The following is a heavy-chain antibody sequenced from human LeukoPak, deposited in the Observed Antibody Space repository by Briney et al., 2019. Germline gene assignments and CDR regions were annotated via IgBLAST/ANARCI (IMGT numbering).Heavy chain of an antibody. Sequence: GGSLRLSCAASGFTFSTYSMDWVRQAPGKGLEWVSSISSGSSYIYYADSVKGRFTISRDNAKNSLYLQMNSLRAEDTAVYYCARETSGDYYFDYWGQGTLVTVSS. CDR1: GFTFSTYS. J-gene: IGHJ4*02. CDR3: ARETSGDYYFDY. CDR2: ISSGSSYI. V-gene: IGHV3-21*01. D-gene: IGHD4-17*01.